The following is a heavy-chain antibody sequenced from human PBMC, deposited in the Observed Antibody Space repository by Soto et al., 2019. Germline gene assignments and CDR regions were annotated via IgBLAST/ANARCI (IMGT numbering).Heavy chain of an antibody. D-gene: IGHD4-17*01. CDR3: ASLLGDYGFDY. CDR2: ISSSSSTI. CDR1: GFMFSSYT. V-gene: IGHV3-48*01. J-gene: IGHJ4*02. Sequence: GGSLRLSCAASGFMFSSYTMNWVRQAPGKRLEWVSYISSSSSTIYYADSVKGRFTISRDNAKNSLYLQMNSLRAEDTAVYYCASLLGDYGFDYWGQGTLVTVSS.